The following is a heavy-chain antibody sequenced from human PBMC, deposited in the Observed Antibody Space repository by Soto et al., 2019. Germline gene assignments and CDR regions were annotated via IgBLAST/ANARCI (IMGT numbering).Heavy chain of an antibody. Sequence: GGSLRLSWAASGFIFENLGMSWVRQAPGKGLEWISSISGSGFKKYYADSVKGRFTISRDNYKSTVYREANNLSEEETAVYHCAKNQGVELVPLATVDWFDPWGQGSVVPVSP. CDR1: GFIFENLG. CDR3: AKNQGVELVPLATVDWFDP. J-gene: IGHJ5*02. D-gene: IGHD1-26*01. V-gene: IGHV3-23*01. CDR2: ISGSGFKK.